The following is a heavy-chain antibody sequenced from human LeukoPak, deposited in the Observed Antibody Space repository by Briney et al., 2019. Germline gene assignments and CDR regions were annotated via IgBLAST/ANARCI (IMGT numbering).Heavy chain of an antibody. CDR3: AKEFYCSGGSCPFDY. CDR1: GFTFSSYS. CDR2: ISSSSSYI. J-gene: IGHJ4*02. Sequence: GGSLRLSCAASGFTFSSYSMNWVRQAPGKGLEWVSSISSSSSYIYYADSVKGRFTISRDNAKNSLYLQMNSLRAEDTAVYYCAKEFYCSGGSCPFDYWGQGTLATVSS. D-gene: IGHD2-15*01. V-gene: IGHV3-21*01.